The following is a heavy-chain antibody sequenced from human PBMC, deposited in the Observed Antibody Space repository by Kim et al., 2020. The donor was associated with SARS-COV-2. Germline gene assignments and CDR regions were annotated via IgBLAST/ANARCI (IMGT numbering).Heavy chain of an antibody. V-gene: IGHV7-4-1*02. D-gene: IGHD3-10*01. CDR1: GYTFTSYA. CDR2: INTNTGNP. J-gene: IGHJ3*02. Sequence: ASVKVYCKASGYTFTSYAMNWVRQAPGQGLEWMGWINTNTGNPTYAQGFTGRFVFSLDTSVSTAYLQISSLKPEDTAVYYCARDPSPPQLLWFRELFGAFDIWGQGTMVTVSS. CDR3: ARDPSPPQLLWFRELFGAFDI.